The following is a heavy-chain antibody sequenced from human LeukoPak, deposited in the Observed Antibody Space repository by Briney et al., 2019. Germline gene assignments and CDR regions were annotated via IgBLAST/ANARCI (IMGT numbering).Heavy chain of an antibody. V-gene: IGHV1-2*02. Sequence: ASVKVSCKASGYTFTGYYMHWVRQAPGQGLEWMGWINLNSGGTNYAQKFQGRVTMTRDTSISTAYMELSRLRSDDTAVYYCASWSGYSPLYYYYYGMDVWGQGTTVTVSS. CDR1: GYTFTGYY. J-gene: IGHJ6*02. CDR3: ASWSGYSPLYYYYYGMDV. D-gene: IGHD3-3*01. CDR2: INLNSGGT.